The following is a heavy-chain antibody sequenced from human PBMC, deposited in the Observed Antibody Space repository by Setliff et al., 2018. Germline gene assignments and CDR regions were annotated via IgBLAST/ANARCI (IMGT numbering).Heavy chain of an antibody. D-gene: IGHD6-19*01. CDR1: GDSISNDYW. Sequence: SETLSLTCAVSGDSISNDYWWSWVRQPPERELEWIGEINQSGTTNYNPPLKGRATISVDNSKNQFSLNLNSVTAADTAVYYCVRTDYSDGRYSMDVWGKGTTVTVSS. V-gene: IGHV4-4*02. CDR3: VRTDYSDGRYSMDV. J-gene: IGHJ6*03. CDR2: INQSGTT.